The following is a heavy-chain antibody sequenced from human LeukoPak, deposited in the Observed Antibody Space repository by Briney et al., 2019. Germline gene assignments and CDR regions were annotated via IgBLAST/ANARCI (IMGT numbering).Heavy chain of an antibody. CDR3: ARDLSYYYGMDV. V-gene: IGHV3-48*03. CDR2: ISGSDTTI. Sequence: GRSLRLSCAASGFTFSSYGMHWVRQAPGKGLEWVSSISGSDTTIHYADSVKGRFTISRDNAKNSLYLQMYSLRAEDTAVYYCARDLSYYYGMDVWGQGTTVTVSS. J-gene: IGHJ6*02. CDR1: GFTFSSYG.